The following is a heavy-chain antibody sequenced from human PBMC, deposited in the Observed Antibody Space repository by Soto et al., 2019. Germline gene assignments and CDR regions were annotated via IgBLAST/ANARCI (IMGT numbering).Heavy chain of an antibody. V-gene: IGHV1-69*02. J-gene: IGHJ4*02. CDR3: ARGWWDLVVTAAMDGLFDY. D-gene: IGHD2-2*01. CDR1: GGTFSSYT. Sequence: QVQLVQSGAEVKKPGSSVKVSCKASGGTFSSYTISWVRQAPGQGLEWMGRIIPILGIANYAQKFQGRVPITADKSPSTAYMALSSLRSEDTAVYYCARGWWDLVVTAAMDGLFDYWGQGTLVTVSS. CDR2: IIPILGIA.